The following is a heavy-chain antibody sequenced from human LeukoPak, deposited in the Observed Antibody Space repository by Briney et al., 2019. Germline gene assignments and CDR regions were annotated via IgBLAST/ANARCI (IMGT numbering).Heavy chain of an antibody. CDR2: ISWNSGSI. CDR1: GFTFDDYA. CDR3: AKSSMVRGAYFDY. Sequence: GRSLRLSCAASGFTFDDYAMHWVRQAPGKGLEWVSGISWNSGSIGYADSVKGRFTISRDNAKNSLYLQMNSLRAEDTALYYCAKSSMVRGAYFDYWDQGTLVTVSS. J-gene: IGHJ4*02. V-gene: IGHV3-9*01. D-gene: IGHD3-10*01.